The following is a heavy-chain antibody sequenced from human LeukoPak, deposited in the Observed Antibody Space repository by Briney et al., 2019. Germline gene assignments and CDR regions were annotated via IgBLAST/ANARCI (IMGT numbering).Heavy chain of an antibody. CDR2: ISSNGGST. CDR1: GFTFSSYA. V-gene: IGHV3-64*01. D-gene: IGHD4-23*01. Sequence: RGSLRLSCAASGFTFSSYAMHWVRQAPGKGLEYVSAISSNGGSTYYANSVKGRFTISRDNSKNTLYLQMGSLRAEDMAVYYCARDHGGNSFDYWGQGTLVTVSS. CDR3: ARDHGGNSFDY. J-gene: IGHJ4*02.